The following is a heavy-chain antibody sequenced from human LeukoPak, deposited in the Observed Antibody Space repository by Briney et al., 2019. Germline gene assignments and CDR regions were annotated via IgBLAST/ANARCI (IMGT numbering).Heavy chain of an antibody. CDR3: ARVKLSYANDLSTFDI. Sequence: PSETLSLTCTVPSGSISSYYWSWIRQSRGKALEWVGFIYYSGNTNYNPSLKSRVTISIDTSKNQFSLKLSSVTAADTAVYYCARVKLSYANDLSTFDIWGQGTMVTVSS. CDR2: IYYSGNT. D-gene: IGHD3-16*01. CDR1: SGSISSYY. V-gene: IGHV4-59*01. J-gene: IGHJ3*02.